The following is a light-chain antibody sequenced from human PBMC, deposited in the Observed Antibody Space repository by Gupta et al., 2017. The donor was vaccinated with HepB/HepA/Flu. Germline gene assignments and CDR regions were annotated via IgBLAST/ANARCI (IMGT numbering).Light chain of an antibody. CDR3: QQSDNTPYT. J-gene: IGKJ2*01. V-gene: IGKV1-39*01. CDR1: QSFSKY. CDR2: AAS. Sequence: DIQMTQSPSSLSASVGDRVTITCLASQSFSKYLNWYQQRPGKAPRLLIFAASRLQSGVPSRFSGSGSGTEFTLTISRLQPEDSATYYCQQSDNTPYTFGQGTKVEIK.